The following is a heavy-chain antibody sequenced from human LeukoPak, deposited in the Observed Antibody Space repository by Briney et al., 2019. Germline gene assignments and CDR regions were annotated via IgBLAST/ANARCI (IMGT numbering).Heavy chain of an antibody. Sequence: SETLSLTCTVSDDSITMYYWTWIRQPPGKGLEWIGYVDHTGTTKFNPSLNGRVSISRDTSKNFFSLRLRSVTAADTAVYFCARGRVSSSTWYSTYYYFFYMDFWGKGTTVTVSS. J-gene: IGHJ6*03. D-gene: IGHD4-11*01. CDR3: ARGRVSSSTWYSTYYYFFYMDF. CDR1: DDSITMYY. CDR2: VDHTGTT. V-gene: IGHV4-59*01.